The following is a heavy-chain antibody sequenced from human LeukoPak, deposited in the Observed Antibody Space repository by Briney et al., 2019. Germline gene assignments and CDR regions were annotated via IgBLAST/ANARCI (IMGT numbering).Heavy chain of an antibody. CDR2: IKQDGSEE. CDR3: ARDRYRGAAAGTRRGYFDY. Sequence: GGSLRLSCAASGFTFSSYWMSWVRQAPGKGLEWVANIKQDGSEEYYVDSVKGRFTISRDNAKNSLYLQMNSLRAEDTAVYYCARDRYRGAAAGTRRGYFDYWGQGTLVTVSS. D-gene: IGHD6-13*01. CDR1: GFTFSSYW. J-gene: IGHJ4*01. V-gene: IGHV3-7*01.